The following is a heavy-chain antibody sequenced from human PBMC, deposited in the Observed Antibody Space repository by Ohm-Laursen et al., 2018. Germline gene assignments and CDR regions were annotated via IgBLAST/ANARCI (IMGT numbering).Heavy chain of an antibody. CDR1: GFTFDDYA. V-gene: IGHV3-9*01. CDR3: AKGGSLLWFGELGHDY. CDR2: ISWNSGSI. J-gene: IGHJ4*02. D-gene: IGHD3-10*01. Sequence: SLRLSCTASGFTFDDYAMHWVRQVPGGGLQWVSGISWNSGSIGYADSVKGRFTISRDNAKNSLYLQMNSLRAEDTALYYCAKGGSLLWFGELGHDYWGQGTLVTVSS.